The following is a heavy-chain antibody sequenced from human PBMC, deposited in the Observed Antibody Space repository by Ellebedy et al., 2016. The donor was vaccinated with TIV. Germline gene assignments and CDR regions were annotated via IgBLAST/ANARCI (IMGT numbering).Heavy chain of an antibody. CDR3: ASGRSGGLY. V-gene: IGHV3-7*01. CDR1: QFTFSNYW. D-gene: IGHD2-15*01. CDR2: IKEDGTKK. J-gene: IGHJ4*02. Sequence: GESLKISXAVSQFTFSNYWMAWVRQGPGKGLEWVANIKEDGTKKYYAGSVKGRFNISRDNAKNVLYLEMKSLRAEDTAMYYCASGRSGGLYWGQGTLVIVS.